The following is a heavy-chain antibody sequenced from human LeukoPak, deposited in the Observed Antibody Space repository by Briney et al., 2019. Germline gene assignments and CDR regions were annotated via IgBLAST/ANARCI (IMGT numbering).Heavy chain of an antibody. CDR2: IFTGGST. CDR3: ARDNFRFPLVRGVKAAKYFEL. J-gene: IGHJ2*01. D-gene: IGHD3-10*01. V-gene: IGHV3-66*01. Sequence: GGSLRLSCAASGFTVRSHYMNWVRQAPGKGLEWVSVIFTGGSTYYADSVAGRFTISRDNSMNTLYIQMNSLRAEDTAMYYCARDNFRFPLVRGVKAAKYFELWGLGTRVTVSP. CDR1: GFTVRSHY.